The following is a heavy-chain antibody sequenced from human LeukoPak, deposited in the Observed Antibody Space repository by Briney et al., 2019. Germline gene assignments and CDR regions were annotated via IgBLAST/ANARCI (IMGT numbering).Heavy chain of an antibody. Sequence: PSETLSLTCTVSGGSIGSYYWSWIRQPPGKGLEWIGYIYYSGSTNYNPSLKSRVTISVDTSKNQFSLKLSSVTAADTAVYYCARRVRYCSSTSCKWGGFYWGQGTLVTVSS. CDR3: ARRVRYCSSTSCKWGGFY. V-gene: IGHV4-59*08. CDR1: GGSIGSYY. CDR2: IYYSGST. J-gene: IGHJ4*02. D-gene: IGHD2-2*01.